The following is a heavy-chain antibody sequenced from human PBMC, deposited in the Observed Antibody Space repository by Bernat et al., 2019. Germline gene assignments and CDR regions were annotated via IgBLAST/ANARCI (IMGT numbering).Heavy chain of an antibody. CDR3: ARDYTGDCSSASGPGVFDY. CDR2: ITQDGSGK. J-gene: IGHJ4*02. V-gene: IGHV3-7*03. Sequence: EVQLVESGGGLVQPGGSLRLSCSVSGFTFSSYCMSWVRQAPGNGLEWVSRITQDGSGKSYVDSVKGRFTISRDNADNSLYLQMNDLRAEDTAVYFCARDYTGDCSSASGPGVFDYWGQGTLVTVSS. D-gene: IGHD2-2*01. CDR1: GFTFSSYC.